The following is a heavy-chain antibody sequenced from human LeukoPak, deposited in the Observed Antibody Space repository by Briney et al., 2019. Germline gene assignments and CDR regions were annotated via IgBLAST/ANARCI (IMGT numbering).Heavy chain of an antibody. V-gene: IGHV1-69*04. CDR3: ARDPNCSGGSCSSDY. CDR2: IIPILGIA. Sequence: SVKVSCKASGGTFSSYAISWVRQAPGQGLEWMGRIIPILGIANYAQKFQGRVTITADKSTSTAYMELSSLRSEDTAVYYCARDPNCSGGSCSSDYWGQGTLVTVSS. D-gene: IGHD2-15*01. J-gene: IGHJ4*02. CDR1: GGTFSSYA.